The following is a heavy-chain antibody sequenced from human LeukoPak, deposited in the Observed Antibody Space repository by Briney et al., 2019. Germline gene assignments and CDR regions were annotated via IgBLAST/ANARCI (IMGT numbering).Heavy chain of an antibody. J-gene: IGHJ4*02. CDR1: GFTFSTYG. Sequence: GGSLRLSCAGSGFTFSTYGMSWVRQAPGKGLERVSGISTSGSTYYADPVNGRFTISRDNSKNTLYLQMNSLRAEDTAVYYCARDGEYCTSTGCYYPFWGQGTLVTLFS. D-gene: IGHD2-2*01. V-gene: IGHV3-23*01. CDR2: ISTSGST. CDR3: ARDGEYCTSTGCYYPF.